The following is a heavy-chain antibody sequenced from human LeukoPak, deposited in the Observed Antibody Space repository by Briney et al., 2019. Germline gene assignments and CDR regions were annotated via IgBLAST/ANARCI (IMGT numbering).Heavy chain of an antibody. Sequence: ASVKVSCKASGYTFTSYGISWVRQAPGQGLEWMGWISAYNGNTNYAQKLQGRVTMTTDTSTSTAYMELRSLRSDDTAVYYCARGRYCSGGSCWPYFDYWGQGTLVTVSS. J-gene: IGHJ4*02. V-gene: IGHV1-18*01. CDR3: ARGRYCSGGSCWPYFDY. D-gene: IGHD2-15*01. CDR2: ISAYNGNT. CDR1: GYTFTSYG.